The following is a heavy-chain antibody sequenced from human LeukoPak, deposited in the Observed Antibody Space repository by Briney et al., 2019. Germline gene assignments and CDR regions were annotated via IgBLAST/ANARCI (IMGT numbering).Heavy chain of an antibody. CDR2: IYYNGRSGNT. V-gene: IGHV4-31*03. Sequence: SETLSLTCSVSDDSISRRGYYWSWIRQRPGMGLEWMGYIYYNGRSGNTYYNLALKSRVTMSIDTGEKHFSLRLTSVTTADTAVYYCANSLPTVSTRNYFDYWGQGTLVIVSS. CDR1: DDSISRRGYY. J-gene: IGHJ4*02. D-gene: IGHD5/OR15-5a*01. CDR3: ANSLPTVSTRNYFDY.